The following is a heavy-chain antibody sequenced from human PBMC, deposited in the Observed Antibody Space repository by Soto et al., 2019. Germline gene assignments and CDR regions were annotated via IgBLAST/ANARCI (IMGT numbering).Heavy chain of an antibody. CDR3: ARGRDCSGGSCYWSFDY. Sequence: GASVKVSCKASGGTFSSYAISWVRQAPGQGLEWMGGIIPIFGTANYAQKFQGRVTITADESTSTAYMELSSLRSEDTAVYYCARGRDCSGGSCYWSFDYWGQGTLVTVSS. D-gene: IGHD2-15*01. CDR2: IIPIFGTA. J-gene: IGHJ4*02. CDR1: GGTFSSYA. V-gene: IGHV1-69*13.